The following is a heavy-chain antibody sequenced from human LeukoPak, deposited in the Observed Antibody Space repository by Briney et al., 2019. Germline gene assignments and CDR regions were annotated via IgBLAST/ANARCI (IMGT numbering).Heavy chain of an antibody. J-gene: IGHJ2*01. D-gene: IGHD6-19*01. CDR1: GRSISSYY. Sequence: SETLSLTCTVSGRSISSYYWSWIRQPPGKGLEWVGYIYNSGSTNYNASLKGRVIISVDMSKNQLSLKLSSVTAADTAVYYCARAFSGGWDYWYFDLWGRGTMVTVSS. CDR2: IYNSGST. CDR3: ARAFSGGWDYWYFDL. V-gene: IGHV4-59*01.